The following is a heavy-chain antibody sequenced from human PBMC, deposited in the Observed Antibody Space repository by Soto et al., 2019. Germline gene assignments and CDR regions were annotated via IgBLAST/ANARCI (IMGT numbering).Heavy chain of an antibody. J-gene: IGHJ5*02. Sequence: GGSLRLSCAASGFTFSSYSMNWVRQAPGKGLEWVSSISSSSSYIYYADSVKGRFTISRDNAKNSLYLQMNSLRAEDTAVYYCARGCGYCSSVNWFDPWGQGTLVTVSS. CDR2: ISSSSSYI. V-gene: IGHV3-21*01. CDR3: ARGCGYCSSVNWFDP. D-gene: IGHD2-2*01. CDR1: GFTFSSYS.